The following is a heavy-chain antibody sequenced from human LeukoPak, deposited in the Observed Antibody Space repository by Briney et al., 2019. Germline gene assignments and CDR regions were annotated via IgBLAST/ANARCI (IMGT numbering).Heavy chain of an antibody. CDR3: ASGDGYNFWSFKHDWEYYYMDV. D-gene: IGHD5-24*01. CDR1: GGSTSSSSYY. CDR2: IYYSGST. V-gene: IGHV4-39*01. Sequence: SETLSLTCTVSGGSTSSSSYYWGWIRQPPGKGLEWIGSIYYSGSTYYNPSLKSRVTISVDTSKNQFSLKLSSVTAADTAVYYCASGDGYNFWSFKHDWEYYYMDVWGKGTTVTVSS. J-gene: IGHJ6*03.